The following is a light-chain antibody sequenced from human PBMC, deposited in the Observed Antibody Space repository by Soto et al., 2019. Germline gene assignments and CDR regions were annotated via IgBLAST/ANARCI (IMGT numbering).Light chain of an antibody. V-gene: IGKV2-30*02. CDR3: MQGSLWPFT. Sequence: DVVMTQSPLSLPVTLGQPASISCRSTQSFIHSNGNTYLTWFQQRPGQSPRRLIYQVFNRDSGVPDRFSGSGSGTDFTLKISRVEAEDVGVYYCMQGSLWPFTFGQATRLEIK. J-gene: IGKJ2*01. CDR2: QVF. CDR1: QSFIHSNGNTY.